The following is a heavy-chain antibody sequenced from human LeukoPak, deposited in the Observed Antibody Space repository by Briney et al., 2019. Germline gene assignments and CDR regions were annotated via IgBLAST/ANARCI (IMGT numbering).Heavy chain of an antibody. D-gene: IGHD3-10*01. J-gene: IGHJ3*02. CDR2: INHSGST. Sequence: PSETLSLTCAVSGGSFSGYYWSWIRHPPGEGLEWIGEINHSGSTNYNPSLKSRVTISVDTSKNQFSLKLSSVTAADTAVYYCARYASPSSGAFDTWGQGTMVTVSS. CDR1: GGSFSGYY. CDR3: ARYASPSSGAFDT. V-gene: IGHV4-34*01.